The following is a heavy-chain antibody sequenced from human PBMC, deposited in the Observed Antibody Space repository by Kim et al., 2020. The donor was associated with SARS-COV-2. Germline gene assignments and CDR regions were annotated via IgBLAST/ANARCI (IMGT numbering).Heavy chain of an antibody. J-gene: IGHJ4*02. CDR3: ARDTPELLWFGELLYSDY. V-gene: IGHV3-11*05. Sequence: KGRFTISRDNAKNSLYLQMNSLRAEDTAVYYCARDTPELLWFGELLYSDYWGQGTLVTVSS. D-gene: IGHD3-10*01.